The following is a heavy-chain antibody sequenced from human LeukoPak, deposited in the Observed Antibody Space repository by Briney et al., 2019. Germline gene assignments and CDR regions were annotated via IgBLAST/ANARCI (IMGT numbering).Heavy chain of an antibody. D-gene: IGHD6-19*01. CDR3: ARALSVAGTGGMDV. CDR2: SYYSGST. J-gene: IGHJ6*02. V-gene: IGHV4-59*12. Sequence: SETLSLTCTVSGGSITSYYWTWIRQPPGKGLEWIGYSYYSGSTNHNPSLKSRVTISLDTSKNQFSLKLSSVTAADTAVYYCARALSVAGTGGMDVWGQGTTVTVSS. CDR1: GGSITSYY.